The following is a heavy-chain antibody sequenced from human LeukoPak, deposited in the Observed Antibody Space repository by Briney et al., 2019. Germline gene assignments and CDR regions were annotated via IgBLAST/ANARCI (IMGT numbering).Heavy chain of an antibody. V-gene: IGHV3-23*01. CDR1: GFTFSNYA. Sequence: GGSLRLSCAASGFTFSNYAMSWVRQAPGKGLEWVSDTSDTGAYTNYLGSVKGRFTISRDYSENMLYLQMSSLRVEDTAVYYCVRKWNGGFDIWGQGTMVTVSS. J-gene: IGHJ3*02. CDR3: VRKWNGGFDI. D-gene: IGHD1-1*01. CDR2: TSDTGAYT.